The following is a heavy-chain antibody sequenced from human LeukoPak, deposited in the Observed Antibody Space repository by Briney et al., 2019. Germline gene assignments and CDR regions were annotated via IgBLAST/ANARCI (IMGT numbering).Heavy chain of an antibody. J-gene: IGHJ6*02. CDR3: AKDTYSSGPYYYYYYGMDV. Sequence: GSLRLSCAASGFTFSSYAMSWVRQAPGEGLEWVSAISGSGGSTYYADSVKGRFTISRDNSKNTLYLQMNSLRAEDTAVYYCAKDTYSSGPYYYYYYGMDVWGQGTTVTVSS. D-gene: IGHD6-19*01. V-gene: IGHV3-23*01. CDR2: ISGSGGST. CDR1: GFTFSSYA.